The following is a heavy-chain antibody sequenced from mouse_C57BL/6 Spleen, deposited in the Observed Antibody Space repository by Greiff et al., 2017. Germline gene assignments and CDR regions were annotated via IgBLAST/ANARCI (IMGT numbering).Heavy chain of an antibody. Sequence: EVTLVESGGGLVKPGGSLKLSCAASGFTFSDYGMHWVRQAPEKGLEWVAYISSGSSTIYYADTVKGRFTISRDNAKNTLFLQMTSLRSEDTAMYYCARNYYDGYYPAYWGQGTLSLSLQ. D-gene: IGHD2-3*01. CDR3: ARNYYDGYYPAY. CDR1: GFTFSDYG. J-gene: IGHJ3*01. CDR2: ISSGSSTI. V-gene: IGHV5-17*01.